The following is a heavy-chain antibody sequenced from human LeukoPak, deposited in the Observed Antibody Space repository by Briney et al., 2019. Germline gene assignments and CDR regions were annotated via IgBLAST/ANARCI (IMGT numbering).Heavy chain of an antibody. CDR1: GGSISSYD. CDR3: ARRGGSPLGAFDI. V-gene: IGHV4-59*01. J-gene: IGHJ3*02. CDR2: IYYTERP. Sequence: SETLSLTCTVSGGSISSYDWSWIRQPPGKGLEWIAYIYYTERPNYNPSPKSRVTISVDTSKNQFSLKVTSVTAADTAVYYCARRGGSPLGAFDIWGQGTMVTVSS. D-gene: IGHD1-26*01.